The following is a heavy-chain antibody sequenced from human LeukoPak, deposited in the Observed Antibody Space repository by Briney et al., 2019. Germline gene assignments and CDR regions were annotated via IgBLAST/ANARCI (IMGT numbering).Heavy chain of an antibody. CDR1: GFTFSTYA. CDR3: ARDSPATLGYCTNGVCPDY. Sequence: GGSLRLSCAASGFTFSTYAMSWVRQAPGKGLVWVSRINSDGSSTSYADSVKGRFTISRDNAKNTLYLQMNSLRAEDTAVYYCARDSPATLGYCTNGVCPDYWGQGTLVTVSS. CDR2: INSDGSST. V-gene: IGHV3-74*01. J-gene: IGHJ4*02. D-gene: IGHD2-8*01.